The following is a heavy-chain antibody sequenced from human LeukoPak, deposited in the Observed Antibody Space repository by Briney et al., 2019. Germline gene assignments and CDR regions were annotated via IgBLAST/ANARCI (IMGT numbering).Heavy chain of an antibody. V-gene: IGHV4-59*01. CDR1: GFTFSSYD. CDR3: ASITYQSKIAPAGFSRIYYSYMDV. D-gene: IGHD6-13*01. J-gene: IGHJ6*03. Sequence: PSETLSLTCAVSGFTFSSYDWSWLRQAPGKGLEWVGYIYCSGSTNYNPSLERGGTISVDTTKKQFSLKSSPGTAADTAVYYCASITYQSKIAPAGFSRIYYSYMDVWGKGTTVTISS. CDR2: IYCSGST.